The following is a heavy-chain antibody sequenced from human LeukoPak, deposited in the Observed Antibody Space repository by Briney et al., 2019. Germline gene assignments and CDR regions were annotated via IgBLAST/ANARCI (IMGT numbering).Heavy chain of an antibody. Sequence: ASVKVSCKASGYTFTSYGISWVRQAPGQGFEWMGWISAYNGNTRYAQNLQGRVTLTTDTSTSTAYMEVRSLRSDDTAVYYCARAQTTGFGESLHYWGQGTLVTVSS. D-gene: IGHD3-10*01. CDR2: ISAYNGNT. V-gene: IGHV1-18*01. J-gene: IGHJ4*02. CDR3: ARAQTTGFGESLHY. CDR1: GYTFTSYG.